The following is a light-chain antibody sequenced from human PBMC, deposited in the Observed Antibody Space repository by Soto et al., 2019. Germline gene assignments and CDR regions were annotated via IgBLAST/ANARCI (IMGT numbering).Light chain of an antibody. J-gene: IGKJ1*01. CDR1: QSIRRH. CDR3: QQYHFWPPWT. Sequence: EIVLTQSPDTLSVSPWEVATLSCRVSQSIRRHLAWYPQRPGQAPRLLLYGAATTADGIPARFTGSGSGTEYTLTLSSLQSQTFAVYYRQQYHFWPPWTSGQGTKVDIK. CDR2: GAA. V-gene: IGKV3-15*01.